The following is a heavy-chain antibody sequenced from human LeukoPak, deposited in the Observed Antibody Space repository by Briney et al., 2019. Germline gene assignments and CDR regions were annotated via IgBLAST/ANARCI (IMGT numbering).Heavy chain of an antibody. CDR3: ARDFSSDSSGYYYSANFDY. D-gene: IGHD3-22*01. V-gene: IGHV3-30-3*01. J-gene: IGHJ4*02. Sequence: PGRSLRLSCAAPGFTFSSYAMHWVRQAPGKGLEWVAVISYDGSNKYYADSVKGRFTISRDNSKNTLYLQMNSLRAEDTAVYYCARDFSSDSSGYYYSANFDYWGQGTLVTVSS. CDR2: ISYDGSNK. CDR1: GFTFSSYA.